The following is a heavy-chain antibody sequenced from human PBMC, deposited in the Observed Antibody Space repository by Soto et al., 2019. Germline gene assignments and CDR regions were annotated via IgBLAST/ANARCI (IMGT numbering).Heavy chain of an antibody. CDR2: VSGSGGTT. Sequence: EVQLLESGGGLVQPGGSLRLSCAASGFTFSSSAMSWVRQAPGKGLEWASAVSGSGGTTYDADSVRGRFTISREIFKKALNLQINSLRAEETAIYFCARGTVDTIVTSGLGHYLDPWSQGPLVTVSS. CDR3: ARGTVDTIVTSGLGHYLDP. J-gene: IGHJ5*01. V-gene: IGHV3-23*01. D-gene: IGHD5-18*01. CDR1: GFTFSSSA.